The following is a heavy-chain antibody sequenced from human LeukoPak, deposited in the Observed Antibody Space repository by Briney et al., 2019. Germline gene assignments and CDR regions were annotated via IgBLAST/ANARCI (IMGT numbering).Heavy chain of an antibody. D-gene: IGHD5-18*01. CDR1: GGSISSYY. CDR3: ASPYRGYSYGYGY. CDR2: IYYSGST. Sequence: SETLSLTCTVSGGSISSYYWSWIRQPPGKGLEWIGYIYYSGSTNYNPSLKGRVTISVDTSKNQFSLKLSSVTAADTAVYYCASPYRGYSYGYGYWGQGTLVTFSS. J-gene: IGHJ4*02. V-gene: IGHV4-59*01.